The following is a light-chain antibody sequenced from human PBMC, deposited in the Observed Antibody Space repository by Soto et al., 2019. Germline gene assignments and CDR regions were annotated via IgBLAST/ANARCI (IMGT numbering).Light chain of an antibody. Sequence: LTQPASVSGSPGQSITISCTGTSSDVGGYNYVSWYQQHPGKAPKLMIYEVSNRPSGVSNRFSGSKSGNTASLTISGLQAEDEADYYCSSYTSSSTTVFGGGTKLTVL. V-gene: IGLV2-14*01. CDR1: SSDVGGYNY. CDR2: EVS. CDR3: SSYTSSSTTV. J-gene: IGLJ2*01.